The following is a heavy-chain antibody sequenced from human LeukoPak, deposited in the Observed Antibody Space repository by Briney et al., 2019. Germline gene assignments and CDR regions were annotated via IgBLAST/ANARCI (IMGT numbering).Heavy chain of an antibody. CDR1: GFTFSSYS. Sequence: GGSLRLSCAASGFTFSSYSMNWVRQAPGKGLEWVSSISSSSYIYYADSVKGRFTISRDNAKNSLYLQMNSLRAEDTAVYYCARDQSSGSYHFDYWGQGTLVTVSS. CDR3: ARDQSSGSYHFDY. V-gene: IGHV3-21*01. J-gene: IGHJ4*02. CDR2: ISSSSYI. D-gene: IGHD3-10*01.